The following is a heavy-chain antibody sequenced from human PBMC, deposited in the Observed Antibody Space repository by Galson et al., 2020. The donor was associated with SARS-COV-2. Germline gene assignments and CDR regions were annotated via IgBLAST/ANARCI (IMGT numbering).Heavy chain of an antibody. CDR3: ARVILDTSGYYYVNYFDY. J-gene: IGHJ4*02. CDR2: INHSGST. V-gene: IGHV4-34*01. D-gene: IGHD3-22*01. Sequence: SETLSLTCAVYGGSFSGYYWSWIRQPPGKGLQWIWEINHSGSTNYNPSLKSRITISVDTSKKQFSLKLSSVAAADTAVYYCARVILDTSGYYYVNYFDYWGQGTLVTVSS. CDR1: GGSFSGYY.